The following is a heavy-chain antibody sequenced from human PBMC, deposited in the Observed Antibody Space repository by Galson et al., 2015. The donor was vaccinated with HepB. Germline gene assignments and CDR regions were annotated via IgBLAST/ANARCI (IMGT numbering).Heavy chain of an antibody. D-gene: IGHD1-7*01. V-gene: IGHV4-4*07. CDR3: ARDVDGNYLFDY. CDR1: GGSFDSYY. J-gene: IGHJ4*02. CDR2: ISVSEST. Sequence: SETLSLTCTVSGGSFDSYYWSWIRQPAGKGLEWIWRISVSESTKYNPSLKSRVSMSIDRSKKHFSLKLSSLTAADTAVYYCARDVDGNYLFDYWGQGILVTVSS.